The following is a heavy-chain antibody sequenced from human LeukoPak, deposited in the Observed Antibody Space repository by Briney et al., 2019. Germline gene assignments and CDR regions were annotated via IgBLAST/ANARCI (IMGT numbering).Heavy chain of an antibody. J-gene: IGHJ4*02. CDR2: TSYRTSHI. CDR3: GRAFPPLRTAAAGDY. V-gene: IGHV3-21*01. Sequence: PGGSLRLSCTASGFTFSDCDMNWFRQAPGKGLEWVSSTSYRTSHIYYADSVKGRFTISRDNAKNSLYLQMDSLRAEDTAVYFCGRAFPPLRTAAAGDYWGQGTLVTVSS. CDR1: GFTFSDCD. D-gene: IGHD6-13*01.